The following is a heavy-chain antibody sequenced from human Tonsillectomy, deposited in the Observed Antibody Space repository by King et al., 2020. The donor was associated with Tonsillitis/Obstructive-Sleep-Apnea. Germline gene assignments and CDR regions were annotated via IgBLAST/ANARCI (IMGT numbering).Heavy chain of an antibody. J-gene: IGHJ6*02. D-gene: IGHD2-2*01. CDR1: GFTFSRYG. V-gene: IGHV3-30*18. CDR3: AKALWGYCGSTSCSKGMDV. Sequence: VQLVESGGGVVQPGRSLRLSCAASGFTFSRYGVHWVRQAPGKGLEGVSVISSDGSYKYYADSVKGRFTISRDNSKNTLYLQVNSRRAEDTAVYYCAKALWGYCGSTSCSKGMDVWGQGPTVTVSS. CDR2: ISSDGSYK.